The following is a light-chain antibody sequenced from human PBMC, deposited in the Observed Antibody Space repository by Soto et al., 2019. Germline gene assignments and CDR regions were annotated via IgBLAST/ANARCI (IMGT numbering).Light chain of an antibody. CDR1: QSIRRY. J-gene: IGKJ5*01. Sequence: DIQMTQSPSSLSASVGDIVTITCLTSQSIRRYLNWYQQKPGRDPNLLIYAASSLQSGVPSRFSGSGSGTDFTLTISSLQPEDFATYFCQQSYSTPITFGQGTRLEIK. CDR3: QQSYSTPIT. V-gene: IGKV1-39*01. CDR2: AAS.